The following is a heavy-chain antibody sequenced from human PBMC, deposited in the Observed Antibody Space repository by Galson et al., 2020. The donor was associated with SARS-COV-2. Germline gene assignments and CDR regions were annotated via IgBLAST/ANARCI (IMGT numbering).Heavy chain of an antibody. CDR3: SREGWQGGY. CDR1: GFTFNDLW. J-gene: IGHJ4*02. Sequence: GESLKISCEVPGFTFNDLWMSWFRQAPGKGLEWVANIKGDGSETNYADFVKGRFSISRDNAANSLYLQMNSLRVEDSAVYYCSREGWQGGYWGQGTRVTVSS. D-gene: IGHD6-19*01. CDR2: IKGDGSET. V-gene: IGHV3-7*01.